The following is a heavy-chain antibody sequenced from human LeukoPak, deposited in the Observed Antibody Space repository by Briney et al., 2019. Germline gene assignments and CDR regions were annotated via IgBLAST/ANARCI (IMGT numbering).Heavy chain of an antibody. CDR2: IIPIFGTA. CDR3: ARRDGYCSSTSCYMSSESFDY. V-gene: IGHV1-69*05. CDR1: GGTFSSYA. J-gene: IGHJ4*02. Sequence: VASVKVSCKASGGTFSSYAISWVRQAPGQGLEWMGRIIPIFGTANYAQKFQGRVTITTDESTSTAYMELSSLRSEDTAVYYCARRDGYCSSTSCYMSSESFDYWGQGTLVTVSS. D-gene: IGHD2-2*02.